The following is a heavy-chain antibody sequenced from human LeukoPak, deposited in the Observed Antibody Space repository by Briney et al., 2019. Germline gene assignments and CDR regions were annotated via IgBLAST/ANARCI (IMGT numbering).Heavy chain of an antibody. Sequence: SQTLSLTCTVSGCTISSGGFYWIWIRQHPGKGLEWIGYIYYSGSTYYNPSLKSPVTISVDTTKNQFSLRLSSVTAADTAVYYCARDGPGNAFDIWGQGTMVSVSS. CDR3: ARDGPGNAFDI. CDR1: GCTISSGGFY. V-gene: IGHV4-31*01. J-gene: IGHJ3*02. CDR2: IYYSGST.